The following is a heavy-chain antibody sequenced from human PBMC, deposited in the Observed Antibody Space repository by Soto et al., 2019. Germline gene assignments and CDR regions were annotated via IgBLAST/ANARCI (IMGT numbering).Heavy chain of an antibody. CDR1: GFSLSTDGVG. J-gene: IGHJ4*02. CDR3: AHVKTGTILVDY. V-gene: IGHV2-5*02. CDR2: IYWDDDK. D-gene: IGHD1-7*01. Sequence: QITLKESGPTLVKPTQTLTLTCTFSGFSLSTDGVGVGWIRQPPGKALEWLALIYWDDDKRYSPSLNSRLTIXKXXSNNQVVLTMTNMAPVDTATYYCAHVKTGTILVDYWGQGTLVTVSS.